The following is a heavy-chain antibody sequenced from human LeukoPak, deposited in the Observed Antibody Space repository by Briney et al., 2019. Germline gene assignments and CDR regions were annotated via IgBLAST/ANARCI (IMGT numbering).Heavy chain of an antibody. Sequence: PGRSLRLSCAASGFTFSSYAMHWVRQAPGKGLEWVAVISYDGSNKYYADSVKGRFTISRDNSKNTLYLQMNSLRAEDTAVYYRARDPDTAMVYYYYGMDVWGKGTTVTVSS. CDR1: GFTFSSYA. J-gene: IGHJ6*04. CDR2: ISYDGSNK. CDR3: ARDPDTAMVYYYYGMDV. D-gene: IGHD5-18*01. V-gene: IGHV3-30*04.